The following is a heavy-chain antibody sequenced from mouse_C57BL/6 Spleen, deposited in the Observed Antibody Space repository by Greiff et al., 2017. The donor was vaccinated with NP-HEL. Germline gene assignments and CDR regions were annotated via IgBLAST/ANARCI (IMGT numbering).Heavy chain of an antibody. CDR2: IYPGDGDT. V-gene: IGHV1-82*01. CDR1: GYAFSSSW. D-gene: IGHD1-1*01. J-gene: IGHJ2*01. Sequence: QVQLQQSGPELVKPGASVKISCKASGYAFSSSWMNWVKQRPGKGLEWIGRIYPGDGDTNYNGQFKGKATMTADKSSRTAYMQLSSLTTEDSAVYFCARATVLARRYYLDYWGQGTTLTVSS. CDR3: ARATVLARRYYLDY.